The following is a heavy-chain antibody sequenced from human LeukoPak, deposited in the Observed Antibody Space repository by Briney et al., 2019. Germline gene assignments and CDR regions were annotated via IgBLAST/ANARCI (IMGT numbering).Heavy chain of an antibody. V-gene: IGHV4-39*01. CDR2: IYYSGST. J-gene: IGHJ2*01. Sequence: SETLSLTCTVSGGSISTSSYYWDWIRPPPGKGLEWIGSIYYSGSTYYNPSLKSRATISVDTSKNQFSLRLSSVPAADTAVYYFARQTYLRHWYLDRWGGGTLVTVSS. CDR3: ARQTYLRHWYLDR. CDR1: GGSISTSSYY.